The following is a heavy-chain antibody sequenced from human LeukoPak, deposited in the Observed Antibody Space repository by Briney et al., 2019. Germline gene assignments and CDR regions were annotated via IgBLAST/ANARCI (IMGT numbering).Heavy chain of an antibody. V-gene: IGHV3-20*04. CDR2: INWSGEST. CDR3: VPDGDPPL. D-gene: IGHD4-17*01. CDR1: GFTFDHYG. Sequence: RTGGSLRLSCAASGFTFDHYGMTWVRQAPGKGLEWVSDINWSGESTGYADSVKGRFTISRDNVKKSLYLQMNSLRAEDTAVYYCVPDGDPPLWGQGTLVTVSS. J-gene: IGHJ4*02.